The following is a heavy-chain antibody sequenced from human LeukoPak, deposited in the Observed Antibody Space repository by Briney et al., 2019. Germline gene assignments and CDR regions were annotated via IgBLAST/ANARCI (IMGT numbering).Heavy chain of an antibody. V-gene: IGHV3-48*01. D-gene: IGHD3-22*01. Sequence: GGSLRLSCAASGFTFSSYSMNWVRQAPGKGLEWVSYISSRSATIYYADSVKGRFTISRDNAKNSLYLQMNSLRAEDTAVYYCARESWLFDYWGQGTLVTVSS. CDR2: ISSRSATI. CDR1: GFTFSSYS. CDR3: ARESWLFDY. J-gene: IGHJ4*02.